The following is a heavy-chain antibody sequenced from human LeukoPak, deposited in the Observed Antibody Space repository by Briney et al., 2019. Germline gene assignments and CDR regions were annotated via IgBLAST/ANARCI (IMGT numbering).Heavy chain of an antibody. D-gene: IGHD2-15*01. V-gene: IGHV3-30*02. Sequence: GGSLRLSCTTSKFNFNSYGMTWVRQAPGKGLEWVAFIRYDGSNKYYADSVKGRFTISRDNSKNTLYLEMKSLRAEDTALYFCAQDGYCNSAHCYTGAIEMWGQGTMVTVS. CDR3: AQDGYCNSAHCYTGAIEM. J-gene: IGHJ3*02. CDR2: IRYDGSNK. CDR1: KFNFNSYG.